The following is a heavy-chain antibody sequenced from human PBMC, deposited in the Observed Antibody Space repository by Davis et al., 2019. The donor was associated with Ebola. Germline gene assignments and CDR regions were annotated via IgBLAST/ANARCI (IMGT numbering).Heavy chain of an antibody. CDR3: ARDPLAWGSGSYYEDY. Sequence: GESLKISCAASGFTFRNYGMHWVRQAPGKGLEWVAFIWYDGSNEYYADSVKGRFTISRDNSKNTVYLQMHSLRADDMAVYYCARDPLAWGSGSYYEDYWGQGTLVTVSS. J-gene: IGHJ4*02. CDR2: IWYDGSNE. CDR1: GFTFRNYG. V-gene: IGHV3-33*01. D-gene: IGHD3-10*01.